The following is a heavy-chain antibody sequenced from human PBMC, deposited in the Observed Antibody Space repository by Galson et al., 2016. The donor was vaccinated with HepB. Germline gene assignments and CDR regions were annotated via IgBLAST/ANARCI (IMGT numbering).Heavy chain of an antibody. V-gene: IGHV3-30*18. Sequence: SLRLSCAASGFTVSNNYMRWVRQAPGKGLEWVAVMSYDGNNKYYADSVKGRFTISRDNSKKTLYLQMNSLRPEDKAVYYCAKDRRFLESYYFYAMDVWGQGTTVTVSS. J-gene: IGHJ6*02. CDR1: GFTVSNNY. CDR2: MSYDGNNK. CDR3: AKDRRFLESYYFYAMDV. D-gene: IGHD3-3*01.